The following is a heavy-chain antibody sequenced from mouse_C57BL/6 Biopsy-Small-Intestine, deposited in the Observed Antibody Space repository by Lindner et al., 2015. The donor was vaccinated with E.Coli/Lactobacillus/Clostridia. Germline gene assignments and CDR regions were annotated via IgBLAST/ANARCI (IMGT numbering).Heavy chain of an antibody. Sequence: VQLQESGAELVRPGTSVKVSCKASGYAFTNYLIEWVKQRPGQGLEWIGVINPGSGGTNYNEKFKGKATLTADKSSSTAYMQLSSLTSEDSAVYFCARDCTTVVGAMDYWGQGTSVTVSS. J-gene: IGHJ4*01. CDR2: INPGSGGT. CDR1: GYAFTNYL. CDR3: ARDCTTVVGAMDY. V-gene: IGHV1-54*01. D-gene: IGHD1-1*01.